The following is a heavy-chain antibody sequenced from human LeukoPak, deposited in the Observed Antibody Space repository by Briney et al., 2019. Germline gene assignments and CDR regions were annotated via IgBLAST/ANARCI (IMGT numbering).Heavy chain of an antibody. CDR3: ARVTHLEYSGSSAYYYYYYMDV. Sequence: ASVKVSCKASGYTFTSYAMNWVRQAPGQGLEWMGWINTNTGNPTYAQGFTGRFVFSLDTSVSTAYLQISSLKAEDTAVYYCARVTHLEYSGSSAYYYYYYMDVWGQGTTVTVSS. CDR1: GYTFTSYA. J-gene: IGHJ6*03. D-gene: IGHD1-26*01. CDR2: INTNTGNP. V-gene: IGHV7-4-1*02.